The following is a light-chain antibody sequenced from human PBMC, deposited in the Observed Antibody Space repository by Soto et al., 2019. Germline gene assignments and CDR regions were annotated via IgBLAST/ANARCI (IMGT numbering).Light chain of an antibody. J-gene: IGKJ1*01. V-gene: IGKV4-1*01. Sequence: DIVMTQSPDSLAVSLGERATINCKSSQSVLYSSNNKNCLAWYQRKPGQPPKLLIYWASTRESGVPDRFSGSGSGTDFTLTISSLQAEDVAVYYCQQCYGSPWTFGQGTKVEIE. CDR1: QSVLYSSNNKNC. CDR3: QQCYGSPWT. CDR2: WAS.